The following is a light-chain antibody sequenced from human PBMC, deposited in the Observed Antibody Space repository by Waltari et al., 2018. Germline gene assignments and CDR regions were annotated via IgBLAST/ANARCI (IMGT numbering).Light chain of an antibody. CDR2: RND. V-gene: IGLV1-44*01. CDR3: AAWDDRPSGRWV. CDR1: RPNVGRLF. J-gene: IGLJ3*02. Sequence: QSVLTQPPSASGTPGQRVPISCSGTRPNVGRLFVNWYQQFPGPAPKLLIDRNDKRPSGVPDRFSGSKSGTSASLAISGLQSEDEADYFCAAWDDRPSGRWVFGGGTKVTVL.